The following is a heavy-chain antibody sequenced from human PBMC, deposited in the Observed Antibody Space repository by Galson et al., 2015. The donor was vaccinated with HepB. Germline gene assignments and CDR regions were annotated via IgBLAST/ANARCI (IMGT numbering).Heavy chain of an antibody. CDR3: ASLYSGQPRAID. Sequence: SLRLSCAASGFTFSSYWMSWVRQAPGKGLEWVANIKQDGSEKYYVDSVKGRFTISRDNAKNSLYLQMNSLRAEDTAVYYCASLYSGQPRAIDWGQGTLVTVSS. CDR1: GFTFSSYW. CDR2: IKQDGSEK. V-gene: IGHV3-7*03. D-gene: IGHD4-11*01. J-gene: IGHJ4*02.